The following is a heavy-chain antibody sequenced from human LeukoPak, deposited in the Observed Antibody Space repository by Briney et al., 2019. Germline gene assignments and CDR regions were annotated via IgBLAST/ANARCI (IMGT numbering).Heavy chain of an antibody. V-gene: IGHV4-31*03. Sequence: SQTLSLTCTVSGGSISSRAYYWSWIRQPPGKGPDGIGYIYYSGSTYYNPSLKSRVIISLNTSKTQFSLKLSSVTAADTAVYYCARADGTIYYFDSWGQGTVVTVSS. J-gene: IGHJ4*02. CDR3: ARADGTIYYFDS. CDR1: GGSISSRAYY. D-gene: IGHD5-24*01. CDR2: IYYSGST.